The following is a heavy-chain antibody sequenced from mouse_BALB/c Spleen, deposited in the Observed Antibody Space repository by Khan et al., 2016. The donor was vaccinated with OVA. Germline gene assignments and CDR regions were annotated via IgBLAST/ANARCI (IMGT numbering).Heavy chain of an antibody. CDR3: ARGNYYGYYVDY. J-gene: IGHJ2*01. V-gene: IGHV3-2*02. D-gene: IGHD1-1*01. CDR2: ISYSGVT. Sequence: VQLQQSGPGLVKPSQSLSPTCTVTGYSITSGYAWNWIRQFPGNKLERMGYISYSGVTSYTPPLKSRISITRDTSKNQFFLQLNSVTTEDTATYYCARGNYYGYYVDYWGQGTTLTVSS. CDR1: GYSITSGYA.